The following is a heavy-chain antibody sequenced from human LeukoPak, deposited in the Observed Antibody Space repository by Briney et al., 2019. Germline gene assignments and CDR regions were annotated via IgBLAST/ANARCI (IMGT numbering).Heavy chain of an antibody. CDR2: IYYSGST. Sequence: SETLSLTCTVSGGSISSSSYYWGWIRQPPGKGLEWIGSIYYSGSTYYNPSLKSRVTISVDTSKNQFSLKLSSVTAADTAVYYCARLSIAARPDALDIWGQGTMVTVSS. V-gene: IGHV4-39*01. CDR3: ARLSIAARPDALDI. D-gene: IGHD6-6*01. CDR1: GGSISSSSYY. J-gene: IGHJ3*02.